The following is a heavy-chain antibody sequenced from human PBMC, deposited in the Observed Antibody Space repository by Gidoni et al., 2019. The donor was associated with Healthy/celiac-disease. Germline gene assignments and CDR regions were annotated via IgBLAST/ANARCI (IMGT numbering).Heavy chain of an antibody. D-gene: IGHD2-15*01. CDR3: TTDLEVVVVVAAQNFDY. CDR2: IKSKTDGGTT. Sequence: EVQLVESGGGLVKPGGSLRLSCAASGFTFRNAWMNWVRQAPGKGLEWVGRIKSKTDGGTTDYAAPVKGRFTISRDDSKNTLYLQMNSLKTEDTAVYYCTTDLEVVVVVAAQNFDYWGQGTLVTVSS. J-gene: IGHJ4*02. V-gene: IGHV3-15*07. CDR1: GFTFRNAW.